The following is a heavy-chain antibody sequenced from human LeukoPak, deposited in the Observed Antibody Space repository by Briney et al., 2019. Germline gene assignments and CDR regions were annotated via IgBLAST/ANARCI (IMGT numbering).Heavy chain of an antibody. V-gene: IGHV4-31*03. CDR1: GGSITSGGYY. J-gene: IGHJ4*02. D-gene: IGHD2-15*01. CDR2: IYYSGST. Sequence: PSETLSLTCTVSGGSITSGGYYWSWIRQHPGKGLEWIGYIYYSGSTYYTPSLKSRVTISVDTSKNQFSLKLTSVTAADTAVYYCSRAPLHGGYYFDYWGQGTLVTVSS. CDR3: SRAPLHGGYYFDY.